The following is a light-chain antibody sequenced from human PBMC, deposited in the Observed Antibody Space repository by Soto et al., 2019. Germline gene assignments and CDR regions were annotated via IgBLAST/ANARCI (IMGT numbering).Light chain of an antibody. V-gene: IGKV1-27*01. J-gene: IGKJ1*01. CDR1: QDIYNF. CDR3: PKYDTVPLT. CDR2: DAS. Sequence: DIRMTQSPPSLSASVGDKVTITCRASQDIYNFVAWYQQKPGEVPKLLIYDASTLRSGASSRFSGSGSGTIFTLAINSLQPEDVGSYFCPKYDTVPLTFGQGTKVEV.